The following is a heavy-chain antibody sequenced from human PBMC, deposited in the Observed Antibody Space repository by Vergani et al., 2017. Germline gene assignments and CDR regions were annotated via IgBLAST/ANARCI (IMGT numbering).Heavy chain of an antibody. CDR3: AREAAAGRYYFDY. V-gene: IGHV3-33*01. D-gene: IGHD6-13*01. CDR1: GLTFSSYG. J-gene: IGHJ4*02. CDR2: IWYDGSNK. Sequence: QVQLVESGGGVVQPGRSLRLSCAASGLTFSSYGMHWVRQAPGKGLEWVAVIWYDGSNKYYADSVKGRFTISRDNSKNTLYLQMNSLRAEDTAVYYCAREAAAGRYYFDYWGQGTLVTVSS.